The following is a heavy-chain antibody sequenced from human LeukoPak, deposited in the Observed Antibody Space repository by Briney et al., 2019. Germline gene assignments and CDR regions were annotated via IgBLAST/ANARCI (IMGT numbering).Heavy chain of an antibody. J-gene: IGHJ4*02. D-gene: IGHD3-10*01. Sequence: PGGSLRLSCAASGFTFSSYGMHWVRQAPGKGLEWVAVIWYDGSNKYYADSVKGRFTISRDNSKNTLYLQMNSLRAEDTAVYYCARASGALILWFGELRGHPIDYWGQGIVVTVSS. CDR1: GFTFSSYG. CDR3: ARASGALILWFGELRGHPIDY. CDR2: IWYDGSNK. V-gene: IGHV3-33*01.